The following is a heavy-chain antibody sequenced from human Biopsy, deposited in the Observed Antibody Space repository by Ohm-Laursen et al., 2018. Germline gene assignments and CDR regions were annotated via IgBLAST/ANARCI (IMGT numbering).Heavy chain of an antibody. Sequence: ETLSLTCSVSGGSVDDYFWNWIRQPAGKGLEWIGRIYSTGRSSAYHPSFQSRVTMSLDTSNKQFSLKLTSVTAADTAVYYCARTPGVAVAGRFFDLWGRGTLVTVSS. CDR1: GGSVDDYF. D-gene: IGHD6-19*01. CDR3: ARTPGVAVAGRFFDL. J-gene: IGHJ2*01. V-gene: IGHV4-4*07. CDR2: IYSTGRSS.